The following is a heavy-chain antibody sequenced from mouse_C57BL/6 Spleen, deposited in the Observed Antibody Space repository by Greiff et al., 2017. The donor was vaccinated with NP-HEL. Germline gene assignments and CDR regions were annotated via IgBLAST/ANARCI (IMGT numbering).Heavy chain of an antibody. Sequence: EVQLQESGPGLVKPSQSLSLTCSVTGYSITSGYYWNWIRQFPGNKLEWMGYISYDGSNNYNPSLKNRISITRDTSKNQFFLKLNSVTTEDTATYYCARAMVSNWYFDVWGTGTTVTVSS. D-gene: IGHD2-2*01. CDR2: ISYDGSN. J-gene: IGHJ1*03. CDR1: GYSITSGYY. V-gene: IGHV3-6*01. CDR3: ARAMVSNWYFDV.